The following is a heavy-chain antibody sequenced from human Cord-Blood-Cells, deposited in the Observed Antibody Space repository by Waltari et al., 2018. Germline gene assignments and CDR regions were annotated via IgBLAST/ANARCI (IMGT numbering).Heavy chain of an antibody. D-gene: IGHD3-10*01. CDR2: FDPEDGET. CDR1: GYTLTDLS. Sequence: QVQLVQSGAEVKKPGASVKVSCKVYGYTLTDLSMHWVVQAPGNGLEWMRGFDPEDGETIYAKKFQGRVTMTEDTSTDTAYMELSSLRSEDTAVYYCATGRYYGSGSYYNNWFDPWGQGTLVTVSS. V-gene: IGHV1-24*01. CDR3: ATGRYYGSGSYYNNWFDP. J-gene: IGHJ5*02.